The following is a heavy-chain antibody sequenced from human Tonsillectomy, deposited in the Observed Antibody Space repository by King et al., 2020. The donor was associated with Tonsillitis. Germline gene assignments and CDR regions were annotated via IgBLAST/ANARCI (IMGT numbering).Heavy chain of an antibody. CDR3: ARIRSVSGHFMDF. CDR2: IDWDGDT. J-gene: IGHJ4*02. CDR1: GFSITTAGMC. Sequence: VTLKESGPALILPTQTLRMTCSLSGFSITTAGMCVSWIRQPPGKALEWLARIDWDGDTYYNTSLKTRLTISKATSKNQVVLTMTNVDPVDTATYFCARIRSVSGHFMDFWGPGTPVTVSS. V-gene: IGHV2-70*11. D-gene: IGHD3-9*01.